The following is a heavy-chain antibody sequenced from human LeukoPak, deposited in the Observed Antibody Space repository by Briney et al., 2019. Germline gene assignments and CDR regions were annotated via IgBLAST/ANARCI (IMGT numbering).Heavy chain of an antibody. J-gene: IGHJ4*02. D-gene: IGHD5-18*01. CDR1: GFTVSSNY. Sequence: GGSLRLSCAASGFTVSSNYMSWVRQAPGKGLEWVSVIYSGGSTYYADSVKGRFTISRDNSKNTLYLQMNSLRAEDTAVYYCAIADTAMVSRERLDYWGQGTLVTVSS. V-gene: IGHV3-53*01. CDR2: IYSGGST. CDR3: AIADTAMVSRERLDY.